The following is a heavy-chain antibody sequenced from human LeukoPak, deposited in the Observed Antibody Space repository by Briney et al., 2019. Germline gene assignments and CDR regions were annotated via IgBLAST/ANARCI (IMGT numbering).Heavy chain of an antibody. CDR3: ARDPEDIVVVPAAISNWFDP. Sequence: ASVKVSCKASGYTFTSYGISWVRQAPGQGLEWMGWISAYNGNTNYAQKLQGRVTMITDTSTSTAYMELRSLRSDDTAVYYCARDPEDIVVVPAAISNWFDPWGQGTLVTVSS. D-gene: IGHD2-2*01. CDR2: ISAYNGNT. V-gene: IGHV1-18*01. CDR1: GYTFTSYG. J-gene: IGHJ5*02.